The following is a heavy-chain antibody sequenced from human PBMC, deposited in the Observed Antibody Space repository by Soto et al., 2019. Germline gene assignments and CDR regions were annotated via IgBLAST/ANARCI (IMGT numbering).Heavy chain of an antibody. J-gene: IGHJ5*01. CDR3: ARIPVDTYMTYWFDP. Sequence: PSDTLSLTCTLSGDSVTSGDYYWSWIRQPPGKGLEWIGYIYYSGNTNYSPSLKSRVAISLDTSHNQFSLKLSSVTAADTAVYFCARIPVDTYMTYWFDPQGQRSLFTVS. V-gene: IGHV4-61*08. CDR2: IYYSGNT. CDR1: GDSVTSGDYY. D-gene: IGHD5-18*01.